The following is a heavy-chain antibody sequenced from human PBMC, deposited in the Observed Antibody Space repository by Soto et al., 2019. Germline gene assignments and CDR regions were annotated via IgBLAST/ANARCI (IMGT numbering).Heavy chain of an antibody. CDR3: ARARVYATGPLDF. D-gene: IGHD6-13*01. CDR2: ISSSSDYI. CDR1: GFTFTSYT. J-gene: IGHJ4*02. Sequence: GGSLRLSCAASGFTFTSYTINWVRQAPGKGLEWVSSISSSSDYIYYADSMKGRVTISRDNAKNSLFLDMNSLTGEDTAVYYCARARVYATGPLDFWGQGTLVTVSS. V-gene: IGHV3-21*06.